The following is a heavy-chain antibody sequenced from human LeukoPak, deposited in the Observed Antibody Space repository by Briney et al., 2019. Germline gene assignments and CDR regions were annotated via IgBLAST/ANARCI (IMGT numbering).Heavy chain of an antibody. Sequence: GGSLRLSCTASGFTFSTQWMSWVRQALGKGLEWVANIRQDGSETQYVDSMKGRFTISRDNAKNSLYLQMNSLRAEDTAVYYCARDPPEGYFDYWGQGTLVTVSS. D-gene: IGHD1-14*01. CDR2: IRQDGSET. CDR1: GFTFSTQW. V-gene: IGHV3-7*01. J-gene: IGHJ4*02. CDR3: ARDPPEGYFDY.